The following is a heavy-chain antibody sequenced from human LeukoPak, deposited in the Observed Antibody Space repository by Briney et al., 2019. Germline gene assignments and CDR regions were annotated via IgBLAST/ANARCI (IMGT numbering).Heavy chain of an antibody. D-gene: IGHD2-15*01. CDR3: VKEGGFRIPFDY. CDR1: GFSFSSYG. J-gene: IGHJ4*02. CDR2: ISVSATAT. Sequence: GGTLRLSCAASGFSFSSYGMAWVRQAPRQGLEWVAVISVSATATNYAASVKGRFTISRDDSKNTLYLQMNSLRVEDTAAYYCVKEGGFRIPFDYWGQGTLVTVSS. V-gene: IGHV3-23*01.